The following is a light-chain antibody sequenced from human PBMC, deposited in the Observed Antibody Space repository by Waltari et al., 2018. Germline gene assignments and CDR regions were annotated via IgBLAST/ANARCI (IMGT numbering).Light chain of an antibody. J-gene: IGLJ2*01. Sequence: QSVLTQPPSVSAAPGQKVTISCPGSPSNIGDNYVSWYQQFPGAAPKVLIYGNDKRTTGTPDRFSASKSGTSATLDITGLQTGDEADYFCGTWDNTLSPVFGGGTTVTVL. CDR2: GND. V-gene: IGLV1-51*02. CDR3: GTWDNTLSPV. CDR1: PSNIGDNY.